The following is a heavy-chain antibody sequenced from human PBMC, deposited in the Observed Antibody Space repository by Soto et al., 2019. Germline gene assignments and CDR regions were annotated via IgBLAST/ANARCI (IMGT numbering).Heavy chain of an antibody. J-gene: IGHJ4*02. Sequence: ASVKVSCKASGYTFTNYGISWVRQAPGQGLEWLGWISTYNGDRDFAQKVQGRVTMATDTSTTTAYMELRSLRSNDTAVYYCARSRAGGTWEQYPSFYFDYWGQGALVTVSS. V-gene: IGHV1-18*01. CDR1: GYTFTNYG. CDR2: ISTYNGDR. D-gene: IGHD1-26*01. CDR3: ARSRAGGTWEQYPSFYFDY.